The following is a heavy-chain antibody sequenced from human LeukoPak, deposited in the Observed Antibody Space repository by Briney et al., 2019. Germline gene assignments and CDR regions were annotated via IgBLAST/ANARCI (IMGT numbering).Heavy chain of an antibody. Sequence: SETLSLTCAVSGGSFSGYYWSWIRQPPGKGLEWIGEINHSGSTNYNPSLKSRVTISVDTSKNQFSLKLSSVTAADTAVYYCASGQGPADYWGQGTLVTVSS. J-gene: IGHJ4*02. CDR1: GGSFSGYY. CDR2: INHSGST. V-gene: IGHV4-34*01. CDR3: ASGQGPADY.